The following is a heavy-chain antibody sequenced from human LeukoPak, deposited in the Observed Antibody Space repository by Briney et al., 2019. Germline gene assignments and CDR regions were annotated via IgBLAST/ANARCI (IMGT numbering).Heavy chain of an antibody. CDR3: ARQGDMVTSYYYYYMDV. CDR2: INPSGGST. D-gene: IGHD5-12*01. Sequence: EASVKVSCKASGYTFTSYYMHWVRQAPGQGLEWMGIINPSGGSTSYAQKFQGRVTTTRDTSTSTVYMELSSLRSEDTAVYYCARQGDMVTSYYYYYMDVWGKGTTVTVSS. J-gene: IGHJ6*03. CDR1: GYTFTSYY. V-gene: IGHV1-46*01.